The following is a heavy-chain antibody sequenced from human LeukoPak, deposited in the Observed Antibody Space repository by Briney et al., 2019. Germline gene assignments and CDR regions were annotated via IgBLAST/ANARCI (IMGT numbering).Heavy chain of an antibody. V-gene: IGHV1-8*03. CDR2: VNPNSGNT. Sequence: GASVKVSCKASGYTFTNYDINWVRQATGQGLEWMGYVNPNSGNTGYAQKFQDRVTITSDTSISTAYMELSSLRSDDTAVYYCARWQLRNTYNWFDPWGQGTLVTVSS. CDR1: GYTFTNYD. CDR3: ARWQLRNTYNWFDP. D-gene: IGHD1-26*01. J-gene: IGHJ5*02.